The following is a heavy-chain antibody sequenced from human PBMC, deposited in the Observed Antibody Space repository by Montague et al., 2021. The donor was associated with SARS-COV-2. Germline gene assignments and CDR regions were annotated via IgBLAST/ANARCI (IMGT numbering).Heavy chain of an antibody. D-gene: IGHD5-12*01. V-gene: IGHV4-34*01. CDR2: INHSGST. CDR3: AREVGRGYSGYEGEY. Sequence: ETLSLTCAVYGGSFSGYYWSWIRQPPGKGLEWVGEINHSGSTNYNPSLKSRVTISVDTSKNQFSLKLSSVTAADTAVYYCAREVGRGYSGYEGEYWGQGTLVTVSS. J-gene: IGHJ4*02. CDR1: GGSFSGYY.